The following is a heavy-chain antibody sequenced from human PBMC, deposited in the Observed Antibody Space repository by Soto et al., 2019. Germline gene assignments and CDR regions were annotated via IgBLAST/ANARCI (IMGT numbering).Heavy chain of an antibody. CDR1: GFTFSSYW. D-gene: IGHD6-13*01. CDR2: INSDGSST. J-gene: IGHJ6*02. V-gene: IGHV3-74*01. CDR3: ARARQQLAFYYYYGMDV. Sequence: LRLSCAASGFTFSSYWMHWVRQAPGKGLVWVSRINSDGSSTSYADSVKGRFTISRDNAKNTLYLQMNSLRAEDTAVYYCARARQQLAFYYYYGMDVWGQGTTVTVSS.